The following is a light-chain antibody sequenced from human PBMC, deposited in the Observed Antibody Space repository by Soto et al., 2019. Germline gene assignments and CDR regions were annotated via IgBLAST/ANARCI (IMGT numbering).Light chain of an antibody. J-gene: IGKJ5*01. CDR3: QQYNNWHPELT. Sequence: EIVMTQSPATLSVSPGERATLSCRASQSVSSNLAWYQQKPGQAPRLLVYGASTRATGIPARFSGSGSGTEFTLTISSLQSEDFAVSYCQQYNNWHPELTFGQGTRLEIK. CDR2: GAS. V-gene: IGKV3-15*01. CDR1: QSVSSN.